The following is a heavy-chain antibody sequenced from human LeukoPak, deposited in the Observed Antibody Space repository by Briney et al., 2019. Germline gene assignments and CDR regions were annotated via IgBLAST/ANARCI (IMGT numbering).Heavy chain of an antibody. Sequence: GGSLRLSCAASGFTFKTYTMHWLPQSLGKGLEWVSLLRGKGDYSYYADSVRGRFTVPRDNRKNSLYLQMNSLKTEDTAFYYCVKEHNSGWPNFDSWGQGTLVTVSS. J-gene: IGHJ5*01. CDR1: GFTFKTYT. V-gene: IGHV3-43*01. CDR2: LRGKGDYS. CDR3: VKEHNSGWPNFDS. D-gene: IGHD5-12*01.